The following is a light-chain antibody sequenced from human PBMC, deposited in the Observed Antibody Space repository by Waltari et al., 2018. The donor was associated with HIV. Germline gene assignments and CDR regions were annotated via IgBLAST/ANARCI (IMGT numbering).Light chain of an antibody. CDR1: SSYIGGAA. Sequence: QFVLTQPPSASGTPGQRVTIFCFGSSSYIGGAAVQWFQHLPGTAPKPTVHGGNRRPSGVPERFSGFNFGTSASLAISGLQSEDEADYYCAVWHDSLKVLVFGGGTRLTVL. CDR3: AVWHDSLKVLV. V-gene: IGLV1-44*01. CDR2: GGN. J-gene: IGLJ2*01.